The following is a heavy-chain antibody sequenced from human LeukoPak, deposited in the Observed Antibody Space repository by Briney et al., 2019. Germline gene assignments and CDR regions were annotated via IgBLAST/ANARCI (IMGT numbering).Heavy chain of an antibody. Sequence: GESLKISCKASGYSFTSYWIGWVRQLPGKGLEWMGIIYPEDSDTRYSPSFQGQVTISADKSISTAYLQWSSLKASDTAMYYCARGYCSGGSCYDAFDIWGQGTMVTVSS. D-gene: IGHD2-15*01. J-gene: IGHJ3*02. CDR3: ARGYCSGGSCYDAFDI. CDR2: IYPEDSDT. CDR1: GYSFTSYW. V-gene: IGHV5-51*01.